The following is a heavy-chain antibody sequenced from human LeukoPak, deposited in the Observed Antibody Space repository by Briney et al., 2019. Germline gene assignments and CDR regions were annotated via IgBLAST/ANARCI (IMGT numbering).Heavy chain of an antibody. Sequence: GGSLILSCAASGFNFGEYTTHWVRQAPGKGLEWLSLITWDGVKTQYADSVKGRFIISRDNSKNSLYLLLDSLRTEDTALYYCAKPSTNYYYFYHMDVWGKGTTVTVSS. CDR3: AKPSTNYYYFYHMDV. J-gene: IGHJ6*03. CDR2: ITWDGVKT. CDR1: GFNFGEYT. V-gene: IGHV3-43*01.